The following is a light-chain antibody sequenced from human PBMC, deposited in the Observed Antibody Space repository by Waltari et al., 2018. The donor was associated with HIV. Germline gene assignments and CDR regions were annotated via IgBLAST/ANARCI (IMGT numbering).Light chain of an antibody. CDR1: NIGRNT. Sequence: SYVLTQAPSVSVAPGQTATISSGNIGRNTVQWYRQKPGRAPLLVVLDDVDRSSGIPARFSGARSGERATLTISGVEAGDEADYYCQVWDRSYKEAVFGGGT. CDR2: DDV. CDR3: QVWDRSYKEAV. J-gene: IGLJ2*01. V-gene: IGLV3-21*02.